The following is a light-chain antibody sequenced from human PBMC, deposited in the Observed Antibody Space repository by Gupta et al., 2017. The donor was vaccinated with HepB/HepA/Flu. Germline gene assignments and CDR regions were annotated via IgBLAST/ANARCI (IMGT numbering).Light chain of an antibody. J-gene: IGLJ3*02. CDR1: SSDVGGYNY. CDR3: SSSTSSSTLV. V-gene: IGLV2-14*03. CDR2: DVS. Sequence: QSALTQPASVSGSPGQSITISCTGTSSDVGGYNYVSWYQQHPGKAPKLMIYDVSNRPSGISNRVSASKSGNTASPNISGLQAEDDADDYCSSSTSSSTLVFGGGTKLTVL.